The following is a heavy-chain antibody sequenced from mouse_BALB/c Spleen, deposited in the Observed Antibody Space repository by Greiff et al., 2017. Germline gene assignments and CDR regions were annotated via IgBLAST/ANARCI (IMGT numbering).Heavy chain of an antibody. D-gene: IGHD2-10*01. CDR3: ARPYPEAMDY. CDR1: GFTFSSYA. V-gene: IGHV5-6-5*01. CDR2: ISSGGST. J-gene: IGHJ4*01. Sequence: EVHLVESGGGLVKPGGSLKLSCAASGFTFSSYAMSWVRQTPEKRLEWVASISSGGSTYYPDSVKGRLTISRDNARNILYLQMSSLRSEDTAMYYCARPYPEAMDYWGQGTSVTVSS.